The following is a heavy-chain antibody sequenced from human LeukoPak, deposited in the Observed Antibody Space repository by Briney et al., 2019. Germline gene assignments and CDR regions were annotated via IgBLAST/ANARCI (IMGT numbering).Heavy chain of an antibody. Sequence: SETLSLTCTVSGGSIISSSYYWGWIRQPPGKRLEWIGSIYHSGSTYYNPSLKSRVTISVDTSKNQFSLKLSSVTAADTAVFYCAGSDYYYYMDVWGKGTTVTVSS. D-gene: IGHD3-10*01. CDR3: AGSDYYYYMDV. CDR2: IYHSGST. J-gene: IGHJ6*03. V-gene: IGHV4-39*01. CDR1: GGSIISSSYY.